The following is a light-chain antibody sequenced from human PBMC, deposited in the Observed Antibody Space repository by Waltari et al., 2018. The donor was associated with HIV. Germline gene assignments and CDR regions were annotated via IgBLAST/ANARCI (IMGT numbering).Light chain of an antibody. V-gene: IGLV2-14*02. CDR3: SSYTSRNVV. Sequence: QSALTQPASVSGSPGQSITISCTGTSSDVGSYNLVSWYQQHPGKAPKLMIYEGSKRPSGVSNRVSGSKSGNTASLTISGLQAEDEADYYCSSYTSRNVVFGGGTELTVL. CDR1: SSDVGSYNL. J-gene: IGLJ2*01. CDR2: EGS.